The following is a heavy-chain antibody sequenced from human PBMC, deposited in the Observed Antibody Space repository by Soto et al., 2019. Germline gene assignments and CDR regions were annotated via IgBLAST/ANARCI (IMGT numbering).Heavy chain of an antibody. CDR2: ISYDGSNK. V-gene: IGHV3-30-3*01. CDR3: ARDAAGTAMGYYYYYGMDV. Sequence: GGSLRLSCAASGSTFSSYAMHWVRQAPGKGLEWVAVISYDGSNKYYADSVKGRFTISRDNSKNTLYLQMNSLRAEDTAVYYCARDAAGTAMGYYYYYGMDVWGQGTTVTVSS. J-gene: IGHJ6*02. D-gene: IGHD5-18*01. CDR1: GSTFSSYA.